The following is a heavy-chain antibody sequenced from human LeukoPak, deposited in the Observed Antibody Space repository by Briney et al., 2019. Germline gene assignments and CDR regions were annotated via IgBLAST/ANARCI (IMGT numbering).Heavy chain of an antibody. CDR3: ASHHERRIQLWLGPSLDY. CDR2: ISSSGSTI. D-gene: IGHD5-18*01. V-gene: IGHV3-11*04. Sequence: PGGSLRLSCAASGFTFSDYYMSWIRQAPGKGLEWVSYISSSGSTIYYADSVKGRFTISRDNAKNSLYLQMNSLRAEDTAVYYCASHHERRIQLWLGPSLDYWGQGTLVTVSS. CDR1: GFTFSDYY. J-gene: IGHJ4*02.